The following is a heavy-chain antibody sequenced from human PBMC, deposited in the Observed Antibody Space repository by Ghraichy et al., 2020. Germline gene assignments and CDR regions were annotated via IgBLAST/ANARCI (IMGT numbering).Heavy chain of an antibody. V-gene: IGHV4-31*03. CDR2: IYYSGST. CDR1: GGSISSGGYY. J-gene: IGHJ5*02. Sequence: SETLSLTCTVSGGSISSGGYYWSWIRQHPGKGLEWIGYIYYSGSTYYNPSLKSRVTISVDTSKNQFSLKLSSVTAADTAVYYCARELRGRVRGQDEFDPWGQGTLVTVSS. D-gene: IGHD3-10*01. CDR3: ARELRGRVRGQDEFDP.